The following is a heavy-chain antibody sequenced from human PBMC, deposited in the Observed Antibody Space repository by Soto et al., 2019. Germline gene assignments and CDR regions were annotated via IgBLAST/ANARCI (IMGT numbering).Heavy chain of an antibody. J-gene: IGHJ6*02. CDR1: GFTFSSYS. Sequence: GVLRLSCAASGFTFSSYSMNWVRQAPGKGLGWVSSISSSSSYIYYADSVKGRFTISRDNAKNSLYLQMNSLRAEDTAVYYCARGGVHNYYYYGMDVWGQGTTVTVSS. D-gene: IGHD1-1*01. CDR2: ISSSSSYI. V-gene: IGHV3-21*01. CDR3: ARGGVHNYYYYGMDV.